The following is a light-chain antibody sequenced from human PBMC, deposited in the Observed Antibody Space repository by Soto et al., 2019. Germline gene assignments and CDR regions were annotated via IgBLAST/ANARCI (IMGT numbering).Light chain of an antibody. J-gene: IGKJ5*01. CDR2: DVS. V-gene: IGKV1-5*01. Sequence: DIQMTQSPSTLSASVGDRVTITCRASQNVTTWLAWYQHKPGKAPKLLLYDVSNLESGVPSRFSGSGSGTEFTLTISSLQSDDFATYYCQQSYGTPITFGQGTRLEIK. CDR3: QQSYGTPIT. CDR1: QNVTTW.